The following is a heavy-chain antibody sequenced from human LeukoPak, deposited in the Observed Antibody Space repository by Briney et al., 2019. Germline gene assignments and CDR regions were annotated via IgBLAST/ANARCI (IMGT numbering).Heavy chain of an antibody. CDR3: SRVVFRQLIN. J-gene: IGHJ4*02. Sequence: PGGSLRLSCAATGFTVRSNSVTWARQAPGKGLEWISLIYSGGDTYYADSVKGRFLVSRDTSKNTVFLQMNSLRGDDTAIYYCSRVVFRQLINWGPGTLVTVSS. D-gene: IGHD1-1*01. CDR1: GFTVRSNS. CDR2: IYSGGDT. V-gene: IGHV3-66*01.